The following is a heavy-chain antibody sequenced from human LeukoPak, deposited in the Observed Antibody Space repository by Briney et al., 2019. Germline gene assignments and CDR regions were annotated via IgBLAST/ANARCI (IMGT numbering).Heavy chain of an antibody. V-gene: IGHV3-23*01. CDR3: ARSDGYRSGPYYMDV. J-gene: IGHJ6*03. Sequence: PGGSLRLSCAASGFTFSSYAMSWVRQAPGKGLEWVSAISGSGGSTYYADSVKGRFTISRDNSKNTLYLQMNSLRAEDTAVYYCARSDGYRSGPYYMDVWGKGTTVTVSS. CDR1: GFTFSSYA. D-gene: IGHD5-18*01. CDR2: ISGSGGST.